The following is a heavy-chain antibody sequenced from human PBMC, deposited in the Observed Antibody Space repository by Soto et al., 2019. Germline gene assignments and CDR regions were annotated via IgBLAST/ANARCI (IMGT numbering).Heavy chain of an antibody. CDR3: TRDEHWNDDLFDY. CDR2: IRSKAYGGTT. V-gene: IGHV3-49*03. CDR1: GFTFGDYA. Sequence: GGSLRLSCTASGFTFGDYAMSWFRQAPGKGLEWVGFIRSKAYGGTTEYAASVKGRFTISRDDSKSIAYLQMNSLKTEDTAVYYCTRDEHWNDDLFDYWGQGTLVTVSS. D-gene: IGHD1-1*01. J-gene: IGHJ4*02.